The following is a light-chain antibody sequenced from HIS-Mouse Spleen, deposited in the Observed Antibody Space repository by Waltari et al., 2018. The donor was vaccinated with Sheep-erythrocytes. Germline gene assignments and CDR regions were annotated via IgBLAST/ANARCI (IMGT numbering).Light chain of an antibody. J-gene: IGLJ1*01. CDR2: DVS. CDR3: CSYAGSYNHV. V-gene: IGLV2-11*01. Sequence: QSALTQPRPVSGSPGPSVTISCTGTSSDVGGYHYVSWYQQHPGKAPKLMIYDVSKRPSGVPDRFSGSKSGNTASLTISGLQAEDEADYYCCSYAGSYNHVFATGTKVTVL. CDR1: SSDVGGYHY.